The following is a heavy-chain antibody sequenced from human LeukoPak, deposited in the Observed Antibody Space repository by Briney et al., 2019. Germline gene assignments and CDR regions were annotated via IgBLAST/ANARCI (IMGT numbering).Heavy chain of an antibody. CDR3: AKADSGSYYGYYFDY. CDR2: MNPNSGNT. Sequence: ASVKVSCKASGYTFTNYDINWVRQATGQGLEWMGWMNPNSGNTGYAQKFQGRVTITRNTSISTAYMELRSLRSDDTAVYYCAKADSGSYYGYYFDYWGQGTLVTVSS. D-gene: IGHD1-26*01. CDR1: GYTFTNYD. J-gene: IGHJ4*02. V-gene: IGHV1-8*03.